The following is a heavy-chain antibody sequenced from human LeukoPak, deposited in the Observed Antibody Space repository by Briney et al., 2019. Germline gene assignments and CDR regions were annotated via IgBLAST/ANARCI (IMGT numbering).Heavy chain of an antibody. J-gene: IGHJ4*02. V-gene: IGHV3-23*01. CDR2: ISGRGGST. CDR3: ARRAGAYSHPYDY. CDR1: GFTFSSYD. Sequence: GGSLRLSCAASGFTFSSYDMRWVRQAPGKGLEWVSGISGRGGSTYYADSVKGRFTISRDNSKNTLYLQMNSLRAEDTAVYYCARRAGAYSHPYDYWGQGTLVTVSS. D-gene: IGHD4/OR15-4a*01.